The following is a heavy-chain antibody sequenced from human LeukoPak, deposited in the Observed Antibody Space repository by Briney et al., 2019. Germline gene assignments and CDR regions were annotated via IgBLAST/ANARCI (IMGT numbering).Heavy chain of an antibody. Sequence: GGSVRLSCAASGLNFSCYAMSWVHQAPRKGLEWVSAISGSGGYTYYADSVKGRFTISRDNSKNTLYLQMNSLRAEDTAVYYCARDLNYGLDVWGQGTTVTVCS. CDR3: ARDLNYGLDV. CDR1: GLNFSCYA. J-gene: IGHJ6*02. V-gene: IGHV3-23*01. CDR2: ISGSGGYT.